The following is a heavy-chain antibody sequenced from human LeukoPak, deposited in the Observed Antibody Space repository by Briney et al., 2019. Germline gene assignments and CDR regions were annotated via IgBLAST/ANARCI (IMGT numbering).Heavy chain of an antibody. CDR2: INAGNGNT. CDR1: GYTFTSYA. V-gene: IGHV1-3*03. Sequence: ASVKVSCKASGYTFTSYAMHWVRQAPGQRLEWMGWINAGNGNTKYSQEFQGRVTMTRNTSISTAYMELSSLRSEDTAVYYCARGLVRWGKRFDPWGQGTLVTVSS. J-gene: IGHJ5*02. CDR3: ARGLVRWGKRFDP. D-gene: IGHD3-16*01.